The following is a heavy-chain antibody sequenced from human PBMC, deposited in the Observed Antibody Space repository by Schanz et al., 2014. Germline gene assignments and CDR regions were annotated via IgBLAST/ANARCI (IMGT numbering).Heavy chain of an antibody. J-gene: IGHJ5*02. V-gene: IGHV3-30-3*01. CDR3: TSGGYCTNCVCKRVRNWFDP. CDR2: MWNDGSTK. Sequence: QVALVESGGGVVQPGRSLTLSCAVSTSLFSRSVIHWVRQAPGKGLEWLAVMWNDGSTKYYADSVKGRFTISRDNSKNALYLQINSLRAEDTAVYYCTSGGYCTNCVCKRVRNWFDPWGQGTLVNVSS. D-gene: IGHD2-8*01. CDR1: TSLFSRSV.